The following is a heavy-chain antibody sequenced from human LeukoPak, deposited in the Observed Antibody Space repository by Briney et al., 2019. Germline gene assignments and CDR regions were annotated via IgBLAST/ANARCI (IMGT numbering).Heavy chain of an antibody. V-gene: IGHV1-2*02. J-gene: IGHJ3*02. D-gene: IGHD5-12*01. CDR1: GYTFTDYY. CDR2: FNPNSGGT. CDR3: ARGLQENLAWLQAFSAFDI. Sequence: GASVTVSCTVSGYTFTDYYMHWVRQAPGQGLEWMGWFNPNSGGTDYSQKFHGRVTMTRDTSISTAYMELNRLRSDDTAVYFCARGLQENLAWLQAFSAFDIWGQGTMVTVSS.